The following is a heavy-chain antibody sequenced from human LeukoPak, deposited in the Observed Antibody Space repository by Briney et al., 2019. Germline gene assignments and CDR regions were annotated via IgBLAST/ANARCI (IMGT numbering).Heavy chain of an antibody. D-gene: IGHD3-10*01. V-gene: IGHV4-39*07. Sequence: PSETLSLTCTVSGGSISSSSYYWGWIRQPPGKGLEWIGSIYYSGSTYYNPSLKSRVTISVDTSKNQFSLKLSSVTAADTAVYYCARIIRGSGSSFLLYYYYYYMDVWGKGATVTVSS. CDR1: GGSISSSSYY. CDR3: ARIIRGSGSSFLLYYYYYYMDV. J-gene: IGHJ6*03. CDR2: IYYSGST.